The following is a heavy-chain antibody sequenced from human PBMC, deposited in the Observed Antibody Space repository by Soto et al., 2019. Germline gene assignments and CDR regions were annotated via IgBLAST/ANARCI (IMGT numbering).Heavy chain of an antibody. J-gene: IGHJ4*02. Sequence: QVQLQESGPGLVKPSETLSLTCTVSGGSISSYYWSWIRQPPGKGLEWIGYIYYSGSTNYNPSLKSRVTISVDTSMNYFSLKLSSVTAADTAVYYCARAPRGISYYFDDWGQGTLVTVSS. V-gene: IGHV4-59*01. D-gene: IGHD6-6*01. CDR2: IYYSGST. CDR1: GGSISSYY. CDR3: ARAPRGISYYFDD.